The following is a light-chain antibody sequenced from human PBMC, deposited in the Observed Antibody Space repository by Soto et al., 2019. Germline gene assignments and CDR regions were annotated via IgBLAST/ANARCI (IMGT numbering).Light chain of an antibody. J-gene: IGKJ1*01. CDR3: LQDYSYPRT. Sequence: AIQMTQSPSSLSGSVGDRVTIICRASQGIRNDLGWYQQRPGKAPKLLIYATSNLQSGVPSRFSGSGSGTDFTLTISSLQPEDFATYYCLQDYSYPRTFGQGTKVEIK. V-gene: IGKV1-6*01. CDR2: ATS. CDR1: QGIRND.